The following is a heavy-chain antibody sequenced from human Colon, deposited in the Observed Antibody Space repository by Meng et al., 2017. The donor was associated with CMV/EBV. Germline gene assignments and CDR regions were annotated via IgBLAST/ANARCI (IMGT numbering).Heavy chain of an antibody. Sequence: QVPVVQSGAEVKKPGASVKVSCKTSGYTFTNCGSSWLRQAPGQGLEGMAYISPYNGYTNYAQRFQGRVALTTDTSTSTVYMELGSLTSDDTAMYYCARELARGGYWGQGTLVTVSS. CDR1: GYTFTNCG. CDR2: ISPYNGYT. CDR3: ARELARGGY. V-gene: IGHV1-18*01. J-gene: IGHJ4*02.